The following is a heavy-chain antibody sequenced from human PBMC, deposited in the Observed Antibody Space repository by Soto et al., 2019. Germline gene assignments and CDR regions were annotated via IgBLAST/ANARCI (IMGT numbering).Heavy chain of an antibody. J-gene: IGHJ4*02. CDR2: VSIGGST. D-gene: IGHD2-15*01. CDR1: GFTFSSYA. CDR3: AKRRGAGGHFDY. Sequence: DVQLLESGGGLVQPEGSLRLSCAASGFTFSSYAMGWVRQGPGKGLEWVAVVSIGGSTHYADSVRGRFTISRDNSKNTRSLQRNSLTAEDTAVYFCAKRRGAGGHFDYGGQGAWSPSP. V-gene: IGHV3-23*01.